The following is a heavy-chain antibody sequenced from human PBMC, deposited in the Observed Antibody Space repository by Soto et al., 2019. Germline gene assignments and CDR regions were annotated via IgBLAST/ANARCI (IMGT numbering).Heavy chain of an antibody. D-gene: IGHD3-9*01. CDR2: ISGDGVTT. Sequence: EVQLVESGGDLVQRGGSPRLSCAASGFPFSSYWMHWVRHTPGKGLDWVARISGDGVTTYYADSVTGRFTVSRDNAKNNLSLQISGLRAEDTAVYYCAREYYGLLTGYYTDYWGQGTLVSVSS. CDR3: AREYYGLLTGYYTDY. V-gene: IGHV3-74*01. J-gene: IGHJ4*02. CDR1: GFPFSSYW.